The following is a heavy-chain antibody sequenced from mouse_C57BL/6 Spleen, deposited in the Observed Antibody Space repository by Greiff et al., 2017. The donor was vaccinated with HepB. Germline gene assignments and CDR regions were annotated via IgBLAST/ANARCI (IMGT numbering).Heavy chain of an antibody. CDR3: ASPLLANYYFDY. Sequence: EVQLQQSGPELVKPGASVKISCKASGYSFTGYYMNWVKQSPEKSLEWIGEINPSTGGTTYNQKFKAKATLTVDKSSSTAYMQLKSLTSEDSAVYYCASPLLANYYFDYWGQGTTLTVSS. V-gene: IGHV1-42*01. J-gene: IGHJ2*01. D-gene: IGHD1-3*01. CDR2: INPSTGGT. CDR1: GYSFTGYY.